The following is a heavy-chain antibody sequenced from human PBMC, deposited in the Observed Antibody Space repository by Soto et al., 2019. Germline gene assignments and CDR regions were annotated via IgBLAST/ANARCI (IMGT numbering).Heavy chain of an antibody. CDR3: ARGFCDFWSGYCSLASQTNWFYP. Sequence: ASVKVSCKXSGYTFTGCYMHWVRQAAGQGLEWMGWINPNNGGTNYAQKFQGRVNMTRDTSIRTAYMELSRLRSDDTAVYYCARGFCDFWSGYCSLASQTNWFYPWGQGTLVTGSS. J-gene: IGHJ5*02. V-gene: IGHV1-2*02. D-gene: IGHD3-3*01. CDR2: INPNNGGT. CDR1: GYTFTGCY.